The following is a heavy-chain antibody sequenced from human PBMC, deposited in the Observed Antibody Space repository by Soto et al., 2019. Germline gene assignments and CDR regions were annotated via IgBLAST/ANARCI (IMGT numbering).Heavy chain of an antibody. CDR3: ARVYRITMVRGELSEY. J-gene: IGHJ4*02. CDR1: GYTFTSYG. CDR2: ISAYNGNT. V-gene: IGHV1-18*01. Sequence: QVQLVQSGAEVKKPGASVKVSCKASGYTFTSYGISWVRQAPGQGLEWMGWISAYNGNTNYAQKLQGRVTMTTDTXTSXADMELRSLRSDDTAVYYCARVYRITMVRGELSEYWGQGTLVTVSS. D-gene: IGHD3-10*01.